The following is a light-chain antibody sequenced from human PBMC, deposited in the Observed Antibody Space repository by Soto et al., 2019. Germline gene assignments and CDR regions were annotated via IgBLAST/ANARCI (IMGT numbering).Light chain of an antibody. CDR1: QTVEKNY. V-gene: IGKV3-20*01. CDR2: DAS. CDR3: QQCATSPRT. Sequence: EIVLTQSPGTLSLSPGERATLSCRASQTVEKNYLAWYQQKPGQAPRLLVDDASRRAAGIPDRFSGSGYGTEFTLTISRLEPEDCAVYYCQQCATSPRTFGQGTKVEI. J-gene: IGKJ1*01.